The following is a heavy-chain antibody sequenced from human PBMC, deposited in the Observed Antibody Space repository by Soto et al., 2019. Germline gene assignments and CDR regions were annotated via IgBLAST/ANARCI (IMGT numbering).Heavy chain of an antibody. Sequence: GSLRLSCNCSGFRFSEHAMTWVRQAPGKGLEWVGFIRNTPYGGTTDYAASVRGRFTISRDDSASIAYLQMNSQKTEDSGLYYCSRGSFGYYGPWGPGTLVTVSS. CDR1: GFRFSEHA. CDR3: SRGSFGYYGP. D-gene: IGHD2-2*03. J-gene: IGHJ5*02. CDR2: IRNTPYGGTT. V-gene: IGHV3-49*04.